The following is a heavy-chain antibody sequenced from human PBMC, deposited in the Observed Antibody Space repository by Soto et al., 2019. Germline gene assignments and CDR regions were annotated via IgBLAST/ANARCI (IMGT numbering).Heavy chain of an antibody. CDR2: ISVSVSST. Sequence: EVQLLESGGGLVQPGGSLRLSCAASGFTFSSYAMNWVRQAPGKGLEWVSAISVSVSSTYYADSVKGRFTISRDNSKNTLYLQFNSLRAEDTAIYFCAKRLRDFSGYSSPPPVYWGQGTLVTVSS. CDR3: AKRLRDFSGYSSPPPVY. J-gene: IGHJ4*02. D-gene: IGHD5-18*01. CDR1: GFTFSSYA. V-gene: IGHV3-23*01.